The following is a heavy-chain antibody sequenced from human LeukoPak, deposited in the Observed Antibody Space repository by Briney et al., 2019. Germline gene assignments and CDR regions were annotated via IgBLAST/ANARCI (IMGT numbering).Heavy chain of an antibody. Sequence: ASVKVSCKASGYTFTGYYMHWVRQAPGQGLEWMGWINPNSGGTDYAQRFQGRVTMTRDASISTAYMELSRLRSDDTAVYYCAYVALRRDYWGQGTLVTVSS. CDR3: AYVALRRDY. CDR1: GYTFTGYY. V-gene: IGHV1-2*02. D-gene: IGHD3-10*02. CDR2: INPNSGGT. J-gene: IGHJ4*02.